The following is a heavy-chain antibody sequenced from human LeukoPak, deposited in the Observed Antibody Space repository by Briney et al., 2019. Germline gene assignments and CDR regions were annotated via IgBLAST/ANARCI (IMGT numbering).Heavy chain of an antibody. CDR1: GFTFSSYA. J-gene: IGHJ4*02. CDR3: AREGTADGFDY. Sequence: GRSLRPSCAASGFTFSSYAMHWVRQAPGKGLEWVAVISYDGSNKYYADSVKGRFTISRDNSKNTLYLQMNSLRAEDTAVYYCAREGTADGFDYWGQGTLVTVSS. CDR2: ISYDGSNK. D-gene: IGHD1-7*01. V-gene: IGHV3-30-3*01.